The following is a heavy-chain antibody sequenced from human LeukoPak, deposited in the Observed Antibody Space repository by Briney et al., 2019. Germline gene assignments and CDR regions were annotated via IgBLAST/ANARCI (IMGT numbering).Heavy chain of an antibody. Sequence: GGSLRLSCAASGFTVSSNYMSWVRQAPGKGLEWVSAISGSGGSTYYADSVKGRFTISRDNSKNTLYLQMNSLRAEDTAVYYCAKGGVVGPFDYWGQGTLVTVSS. D-gene: IGHD1-26*01. CDR1: GFTVSSNY. CDR3: AKGGVVGPFDY. CDR2: ISGSGGST. V-gene: IGHV3-23*01. J-gene: IGHJ4*02.